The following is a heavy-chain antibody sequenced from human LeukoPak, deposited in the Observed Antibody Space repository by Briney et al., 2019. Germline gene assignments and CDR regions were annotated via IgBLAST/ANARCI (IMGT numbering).Heavy chain of an antibody. Sequence: GESLKISCKGFGYSFTSYWIGWVRQMPGKGLEWMGIIYPGDSDTRYSPSFQGQVTISADKSISTAYLQWSSLKASDTAMYYCARIEVGATGYYYYYYMDVWGKGTTVTVSS. D-gene: IGHD1-26*01. V-gene: IGHV5-51*01. J-gene: IGHJ6*03. CDR3: ARIEVGATGYYYYYYMDV. CDR1: GYSFTSYW. CDR2: IYPGDSDT.